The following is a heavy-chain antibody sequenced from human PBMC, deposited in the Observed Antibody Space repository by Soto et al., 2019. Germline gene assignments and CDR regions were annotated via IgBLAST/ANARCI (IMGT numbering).Heavy chain of an antibody. CDR1: GFTFSSYA. J-gene: IGHJ4*02. D-gene: IGHD1-26*01. CDR2: ISGGGGSA. V-gene: IGHV3-23*01. CDR3: AKDPSRPTTNRNFDF. Sequence: GSLSPSWVCPGFTFSSYAMSLVRQAPGKGLEWVSAISGGGGSAYHADSVKGRFTISRDNSKNTLYLQMNSLRVEDTAVYYCAKDPSRPTTNRNFDFWGQGTLVTVSS.